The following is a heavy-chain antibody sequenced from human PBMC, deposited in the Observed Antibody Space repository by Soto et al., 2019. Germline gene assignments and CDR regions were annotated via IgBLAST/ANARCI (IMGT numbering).Heavy chain of an antibody. D-gene: IGHD3-16*01. CDR3: ARLFRDYIWGSFDP. V-gene: IGHV4-39*01. CDR2: IYYSGST. CDR1: GGSISSSSYY. Sequence: SETLSLTCTVSGGSISSSSYYWGWIRQPPGKGLEWIGSIYYSGSTYYNPSLKSRVTISVDTSKNQFSLKLSSVTAADTAVYYCARLFRDYIWGSFDPWGQGTLVTAPQ. J-gene: IGHJ5*02.